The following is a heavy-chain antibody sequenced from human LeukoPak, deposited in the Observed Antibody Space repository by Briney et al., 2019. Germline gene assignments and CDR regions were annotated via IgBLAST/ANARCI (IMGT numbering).Heavy chain of an antibody. J-gene: IGHJ5*02. CDR1: GYTFTCYS. CDR3: ARDPPRRIAVAGTGWFDP. Sequence: GASVKVSCKASGYTFTCYSMHWVRQAPGQGLEWMGWINPNSGGTDYAQKFQGRVTMTRDTSISTAYMELSRLRSDDTAVYYCARDPPRRIAVAGTGWFDPWGQGTLVTVSS. CDR2: INPNSGGT. V-gene: IGHV1-2*02. D-gene: IGHD6-19*01.